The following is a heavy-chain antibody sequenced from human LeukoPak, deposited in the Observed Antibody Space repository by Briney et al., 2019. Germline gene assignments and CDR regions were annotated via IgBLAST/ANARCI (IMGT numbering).Heavy chain of an antibody. CDR1: GFTFSSYW. D-gene: IGHD6-25*01. J-gene: IGHJ4*02. CDR3: AISATARGGFDF. Sequence: PGGSLRLTCAASGFTFSSYWMSWVRQAPGKGLEWVANIKQDGSEKYYVDSVKGRFTISRDNAKNSLFLQMNSLRAEDTAVYFCAISATARGGFDFWGQGTLVTVSS. CDR2: IKQDGSEK. V-gene: IGHV3-7*01.